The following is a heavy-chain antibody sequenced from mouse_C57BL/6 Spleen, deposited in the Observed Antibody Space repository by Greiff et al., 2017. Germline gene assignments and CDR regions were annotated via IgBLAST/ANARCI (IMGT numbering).Heavy chain of an antibody. CDR2: IDPDDGGT. V-gene: IGHV14-1*01. Sequence: VQLQQSGAELVRPGASVKLSCTASGFTFNDYYMHWVKQRPEQGLEWIGRIDPDDGGTDYTPKFQGKATMTADASSNTAYLQLSSLTSEDSAVYCYTSPYYDGSGGYSFDYWGQGTTLTVSS. CDR3: TSPYYDGSGGYSFDY. CDR1: GFTFNDYY. J-gene: IGHJ2*01. D-gene: IGHD1-1*01.